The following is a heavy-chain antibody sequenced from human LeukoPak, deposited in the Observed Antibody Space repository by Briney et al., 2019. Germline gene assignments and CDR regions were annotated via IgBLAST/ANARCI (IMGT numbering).Heavy chain of an antibody. CDR1: GFTFSSYS. D-gene: IGHD6-13*01. J-gene: IGHJ3*02. V-gene: IGHV3-21*01. Sequence: PGGSLRLSCAASGFTFSSYSMNWVRQAPGKGLEWVSSISSSSSYIYYADSVKGRFTISRDNAKNSLYLQMNSLRAEDTAVYYCARDYLNSASSWYGGEDAFDIWGQGTMVTVSS. CDR3: ARDYLNSASSWYGGEDAFDI. CDR2: ISSSSSYI.